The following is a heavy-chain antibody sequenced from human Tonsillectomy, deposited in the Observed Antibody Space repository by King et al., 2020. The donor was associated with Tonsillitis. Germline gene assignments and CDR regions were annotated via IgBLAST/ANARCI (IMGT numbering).Heavy chain of an antibody. J-gene: IGHJ6*02. Sequence: LQLQESGPGLVKPSETLSLTCTVSGGSISSSSYYWGWIRQPPGKGLEWIGSIYYSGSTYYNPSHKSRVTISVDTYKNQFSLKLSSVTAADTAVYYCARRRNDYKTNYYYYGMVVWGQGTAVTVSS. CDR3: ARRRNDYKTNYYYYGMVV. V-gene: IGHV4-39*01. D-gene: IGHD5-24*01. CDR2: IYYSGST. CDR1: GGSISSSSYY.